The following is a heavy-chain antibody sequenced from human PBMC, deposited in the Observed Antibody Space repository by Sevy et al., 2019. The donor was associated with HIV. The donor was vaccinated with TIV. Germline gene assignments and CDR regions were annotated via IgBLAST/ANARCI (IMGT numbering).Heavy chain of an antibody. CDR1: GFTFGGYW. CDR2: IKPDGSET. J-gene: IGHJ4*02. CDR3: AAEWDY. Sequence: GGCLRLSCAASGFTFGGYWLSWVRQAPGKGLEWVANIKPDGSETYVDSVKGRFFISRDSAMNSLYLQMNSLRVEDTAVYYCAAEWDYWGQGALVTVSS. D-gene: IGHD2-8*01. V-gene: IGHV3-7*03.